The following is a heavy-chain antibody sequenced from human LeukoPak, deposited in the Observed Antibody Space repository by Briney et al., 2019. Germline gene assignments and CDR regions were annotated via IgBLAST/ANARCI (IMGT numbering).Heavy chain of an antibody. D-gene: IGHD1-26*01. V-gene: IGHV3-21*01. Sequence: PGGSLRLSCAASAFTFSSYSMNWVRQAPGKGLEWVSSISSSSSYIYYADSVKGRFTISRDNAKNSLYLQMNSLRAEDTAVYYCARVRSGSYSFDYWGQGTLVTVSS. CDR3: ARVRSGSYSFDY. CDR1: AFTFSSYS. CDR2: ISSSSSYI. J-gene: IGHJ4*02.